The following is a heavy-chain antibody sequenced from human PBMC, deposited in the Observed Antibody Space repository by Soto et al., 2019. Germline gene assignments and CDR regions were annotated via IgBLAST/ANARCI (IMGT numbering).Heavy chain of an antibody. CDR1: GGSISSYY. CDR3: ARHRTSSYGDFPFGFDY. D-gene: IGHD4-17*01. V-gene: IGHV4-59*01. CDR2: IYYSGST. Sequence: PSETLSLTCTVSGGSISSYYWSWIRQPPGKGLEWIGYIYYSGSTNYNPSLKSRVTISVDTSKNQFSLKLSSVTAADTAVYYCARHRTSSYGDFPFGFDYWGQGTLVTVSS. J-gene: IGHJ4*02.